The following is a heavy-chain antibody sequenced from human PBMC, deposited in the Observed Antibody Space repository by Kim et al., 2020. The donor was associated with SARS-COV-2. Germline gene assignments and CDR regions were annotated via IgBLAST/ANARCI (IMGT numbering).Heavy chain of an antibody. CDR3: ARVAEKSSSWYYFDY. Sequence: GGSLRLSCAASGFTFSSYSMNWVRQAPGKGLEWVSSITSSSSYIYYADSVKGRFTISRDNAKNSLYLQMNSLRAEDTAVYYCARVAEKSSSWYYFDYWSQGTLVTVSS. CDR1: GFTFSSYS. J-gene: IGHJ4*02. CDR2: ITSSSSYI. V-gene: IGHV3-21*01. D-gene: IGHD6-13*01.